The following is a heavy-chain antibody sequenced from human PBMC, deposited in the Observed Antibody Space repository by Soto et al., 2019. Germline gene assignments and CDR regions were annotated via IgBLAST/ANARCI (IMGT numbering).Heavy chain of an antibody. J-gene: IGHJ4*02. CDR2: IYYSGST. Sequence: SETLSLTCTVSGGSISSSSYYWGWIRQPPGKGLEWIGSIYYSGSTYYNPSLKSRVTISVDTSKNQFSLRLTSVTAADTALYYCARRYGWLYFDYWGQGSLVTVSS. CDR1: GGSISSSSYY. V-gene: IGHV4-39*01. D-gene: IGHD6-19*01. CDR3: ARRYGWLYFDY.